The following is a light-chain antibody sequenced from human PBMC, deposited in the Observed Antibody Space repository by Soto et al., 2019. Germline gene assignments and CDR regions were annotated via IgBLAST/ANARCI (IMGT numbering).Light chain of an antibody. V-gene: IGLV1-47*01. J-gene: IGLJ2*01. CDR1: GSNIGSNF. Sequence: QSVLTQPPSASGTPGQRVSISCSGSGSNIGSNFVYWYQQLPGTAPKLLMYRNNQRPSGVPDRFSGSKSGTSASLAISGLRSEDEGDYYCATWDDTLIGVVFGGGTKVNVL. CDR3: ATWDDTLIGVV. CDR2: RNN.